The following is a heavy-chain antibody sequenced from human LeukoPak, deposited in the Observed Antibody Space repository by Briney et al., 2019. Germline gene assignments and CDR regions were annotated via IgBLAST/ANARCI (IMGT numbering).Heavy chain of an antibody. CDR2: ISSGGSYI. CDR1: GFDFSSYS. J-gene: IGHJ4*02. CDR3: ATSLQVVVDY. D-gene: IGHD6-6*01. Sequence: GGSLRLSCAASGFDFSSYSMNWVRQAPGKGLEWVSSISSGGSYIYYADSVKGRFTISRDNAKNSLYLQMNSLRAEDTAVYYCATSLQVVVDYWGQGTLVTVSS. V-gene: IGHV3-21*01.